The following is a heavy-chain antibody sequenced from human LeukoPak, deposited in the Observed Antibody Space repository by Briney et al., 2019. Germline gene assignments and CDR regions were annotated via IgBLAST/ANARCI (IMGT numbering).Heavy chain of an antibody. Sequence: ASVKVSCKASGYTFTSYAMNWVRQAPGQGLEWMGWINTNTGNPTYAQDFTGRFVFSLDTSVSTAYLQISSLKAEDTAVYYCARACSSTSCYPRGKYFDYWGQGTLVTVSS. CDR1: GYTFTSYA. V-gene: IGHV7-4-1*02. CDR2: INTNTGNP. J-gene: IGHJ4*02. CDR3: ARACSSTSCYPRGKYFDY. D-gene: IGHD2-2*01.